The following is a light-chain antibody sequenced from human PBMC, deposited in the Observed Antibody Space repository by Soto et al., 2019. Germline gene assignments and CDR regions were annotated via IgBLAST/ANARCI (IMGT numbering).Light chain of an antibody. CDR1: QSISRW. J-gene: IGKJ1*01. Sequence: DIQMTQSPSTLSASVGDRVTITCRASQSISRWLAWHQQKPGKAPRLLIYDASNLQRGVPSRFSGSGSGTEFNLTINRLTPQDFDKYYCQQYNDYSGMFGQGTKVDIK. V-gene: IGKV1-5*01. CDR3: QQYNDYSGM. CDR2: DAS.